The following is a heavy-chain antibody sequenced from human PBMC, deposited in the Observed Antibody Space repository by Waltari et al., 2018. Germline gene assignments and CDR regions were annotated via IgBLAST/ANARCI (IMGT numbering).Heavy chain of an antibody. D-gene: IGHD2-2*01. J-gene: IGHJ4*02. CDR3: ARANLVVPAAFISFDY. Sequence: QVQLQESGPGLVKPSETLSLTCTVSGGSISSYYWSWIRQPPGKGLEWIGYIYYSGSTNYNPSLKSRVTISVDTSKNQFSLKLSSVTAADTAVYYCARANLVVPAAFISFDYWGQGTLVTVSS. CDR1: GGSISSYY. CDR2: IYYSGST. V-gene: IGHV4-59*01.